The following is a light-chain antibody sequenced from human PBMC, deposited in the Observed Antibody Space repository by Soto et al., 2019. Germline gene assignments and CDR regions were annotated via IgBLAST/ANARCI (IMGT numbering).Light chain of an antibody. J-gene: IGLJ1*01. CDR2: EVS. V-gene: IGLV2-8*01. Sequence: QSVLTQPPSASGSPGQSVTVSCTGTRSDVGVYNYVSWYRQHPGKAPQLLISEVSTRPAGVPDRFSGSKSGNTASLTVSGLQAEDEADYYCSSYAGSNNFVFGTGTKLTVL. CDR1: RSDVGVYNY. CDR3: SSYAGSNNFV.